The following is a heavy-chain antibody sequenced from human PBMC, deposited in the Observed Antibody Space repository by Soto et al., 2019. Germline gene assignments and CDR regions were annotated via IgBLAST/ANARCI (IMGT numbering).Heavy chain of an antibody. Sequence: NPSETLSLTCTVSGDSVGSRSYHWAWIRQPPGKGLEWIGTINYSGNTYYNPSLKSRVTISVDTSKNQFSLKLSSVTAADTAVYYCARSVFPWGQGTLVTVSS. CDR3: ARSVFP. J-gene: IGHJ5*02. V-gene: IGHV4-39*07. CDR2: INYSGNT. CDR1: GDSVGSRSYH.